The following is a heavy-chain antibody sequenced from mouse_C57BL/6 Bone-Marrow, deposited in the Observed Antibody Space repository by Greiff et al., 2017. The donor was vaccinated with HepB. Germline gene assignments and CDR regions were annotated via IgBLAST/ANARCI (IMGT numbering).Heavy chain of an antibody. CDR3: ARRAGNCFDY. J-gene: IGHJ2*01. CDR2: IYWDDDK. CDR1: GFSLSTSGMG. V-gene: IGHV8-12*01. Sequence: QVTLKVSGPGLLQSSQSLSLTCSFSGFSLSTSGMGVSWLRQPSGMGLEWLAHIYWDDDKRYNPSRKSRLTISKDTSRTQVFLKITSGDTADTATYCCARRAGNCFDYWGQGTPRTVSS. D-gene: IGHD1-1*02.